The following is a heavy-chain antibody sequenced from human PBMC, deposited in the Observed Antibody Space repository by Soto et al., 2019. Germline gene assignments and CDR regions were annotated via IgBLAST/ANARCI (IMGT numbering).Heavy chain of an antibody. Sequence: QVQLVESGGGVVQPGRSLRLSCAASGFTFSSYGMHWVRQAPGKGLEWVAVISYDGSNKYYADSVKGRSTISRDNSKNTLYLQMNSLRAEDTAVYYCAKEVWSGPMDVWGQGTTVTVSS. D-gene: IGHD3-3*01. CDR2: ISYDGSNK. CDR1: GFTFSSYG. J-gene: IGHJ6*02. CDR3: AKEVWSGPMDV. V-gene: IGHV3-30*18.